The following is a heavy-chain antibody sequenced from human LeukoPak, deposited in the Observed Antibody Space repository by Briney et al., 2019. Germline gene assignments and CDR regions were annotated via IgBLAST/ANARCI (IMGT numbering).Heavy chain of an antibody. J-gene: IGHJ4*02. D-gene: IGHD3-10*01. CDR3: AKKYYDSGSIGLVIDY. V-gene: IGHV3-23*01. Sequence: PGRSLRLPCAASGFTFSTYAMSWVRQAPGKELEWVSTISGSGGSTEYADSVKGRFTISRDNSKNTLYLQMNSLRAEDTAVYYCAKKYYDSGSIGLVIDYWGQGTLVTVSS. CDR2: ISGSGGST. CDR1: GFTFSTYA.